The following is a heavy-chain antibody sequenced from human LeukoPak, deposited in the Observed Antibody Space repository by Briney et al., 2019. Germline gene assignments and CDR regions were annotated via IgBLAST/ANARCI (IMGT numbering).Heavy chain of an antibody. J-gene: IGHJ4*02. V-gene: IGHV1-2*02. D-gene: IGHD6-19*01. CDR2: INLNSGGT. Sequence: ASVKVSCKASGYTFTGYYMHWVRQAPGQGLEWMGWINLNSGGTNYAQKFQGRVTMTRDTSISTAYMELSRLRSDDTAVYYCARDKQWLPGGYWGQGTLVTVSS. CDR3: ARDKQWLPGGY. CDR1: GYTFTGYY.